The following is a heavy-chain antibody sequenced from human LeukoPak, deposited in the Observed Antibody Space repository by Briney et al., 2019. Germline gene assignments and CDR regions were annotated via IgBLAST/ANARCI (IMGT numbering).Heavy chain of an antibody. Sequence: PGGSLRLSCAASGFTFDDYAMHWVRQAPGKGLEWVSGISWNSGSIGYADSVKGRFTISRDNAKNSLYLQMNSLRAEDMALYYCAKDIGRYCSGGSCYDYWGQGTLVTVSP. V-gene: IGHV3-9*03. CDR1: GFTFDDYA. CDR3: AKDIGRYCSGGSCYDY. J-gene: IGHJ4*02. CDR2: ISWNSGSI. D-gene: IGHD2-15*01.